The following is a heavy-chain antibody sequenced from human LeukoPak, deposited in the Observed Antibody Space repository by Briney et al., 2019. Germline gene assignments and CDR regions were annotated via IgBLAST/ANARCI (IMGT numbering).Heavy chain of an antibody. CDR3: AAYYYDSSGYLLYFDY. CDR1: GGSFSGYY. D-gene: IGHD3-22*01. CDR2: IYYSGST. Sequence: SETLSLTCAVYGGSFSGYYWSWIRQPPGKGLEWIGYIYYSGSTYYNPSLKSRVTISVDTSKNQFSLKLSSVTAADTAVYYCAAYYYDSSGYLLYFDYWGQGTLVTVSS. V-gene: IGHV4-59*06. J-gene: IGHJ4*02.